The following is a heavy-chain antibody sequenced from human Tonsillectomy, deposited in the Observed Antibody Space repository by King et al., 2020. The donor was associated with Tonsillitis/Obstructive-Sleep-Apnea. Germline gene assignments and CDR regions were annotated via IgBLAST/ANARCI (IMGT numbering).Heavy chain of an antibody. J-gene: IGHJ6*02. V-gene: IGHV1-18*01. CDR1: GYTFTSYG. CDR2: ISAYNGNT. D-gene: IGHD6-13*01. Sequence: QLVQSGAEVKKPGASVKVSCKASGYTFTSYGITWVRQAPGQGLEWMGWISAYNGNTNYAQKLQGRVTMTTDTSKSTAYMELRSLRSDDTAVYYCARDLGSSSWYEVNYYYYAMDVWGQGTTVTVSS. CDR3: ARDLGSSSWYEVNYYYYAMDV.